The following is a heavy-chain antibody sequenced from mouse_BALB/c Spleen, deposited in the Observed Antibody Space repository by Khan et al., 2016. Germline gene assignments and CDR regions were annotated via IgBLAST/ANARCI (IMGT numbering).Heavy chain of an antibody. D-gene: IGHD1-1*01. Sequence: VQLQESGPGLVKPSQSLSLTCTVTGYSITSDYAWNWIRQFPGNKLEWMGYISYSGSTSYNPSLKSRISITRDTSKNQFFLQLNSVTTEDTATYYCARGRYYGSRGYFDVWGAGTPVTVSS. CDR2: ISYSGST. V-gene: IGHV3-2*02. CDR1: GYSITSDYA. J-gene: IGHJ1*01. CDR3: ARGRYYGSRGYFDV.